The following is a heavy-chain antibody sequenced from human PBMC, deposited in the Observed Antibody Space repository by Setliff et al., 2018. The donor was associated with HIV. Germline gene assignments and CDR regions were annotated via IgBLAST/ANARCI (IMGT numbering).Heavy chain of an antibody. V-gene: IGHV3-48*01. CDR3: AKDPPGFSHFLDY. J-gene: IGHJ4*02. CDR2: ISGNSGAV. CDR1: GFTFSSYS. Sequence: PGGSLRLSCAASGFTFSSYSMNWVRQAPGKGLEWVSFISGNSGAVTYADSVKGRFTISRDNSKNTVYLQMTGLRVEDTAVYFCAKDPPGFSHFLDYWGQGAVVTVSS.